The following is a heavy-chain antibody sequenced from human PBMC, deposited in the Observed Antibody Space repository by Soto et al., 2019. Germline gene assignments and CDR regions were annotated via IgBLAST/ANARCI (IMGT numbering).Heavy chain of an antibody. CDR1: GFTFSRYS. CDR2: ISSSSSTI. J-gene: IGHJ6*02. D-gene: IGHD2-2*01. Sequence: EVQLVESGGGLVQPGGSLRLTCAASGFTFSRYSMNWVRQAPGKGLEWVSYISSSSSTIYYADSVKGRFTISRDNAKNSLYLQMNSLRAEDTAVYYCAVVPAANGHYGMDIWGQGTTVTVSS. CDR3: AVVPAANGHYGMDI. V-gene: IGHV3-48*01.